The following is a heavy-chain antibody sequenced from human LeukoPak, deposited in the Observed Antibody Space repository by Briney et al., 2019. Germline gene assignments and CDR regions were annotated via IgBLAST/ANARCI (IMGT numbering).Heavy chain of an antibody. CDR2: ISWNSGSI. CDR1: GFTFDDYA. CDR3: AKGPNYYDSPDY. J-gene: IGHJ4*02. Sequence: GGSLRLSCAASGFTFDDYAVHWVRQAPGKGLEWVSGISWNSGSIGYADSVKGGFTISRDNAKNSLYLQMNSLRAENTGLYYCAKGPNYYDSPDYWGQGTLVTVSS. D-gene: IGHD3-22*01. V-gene: IGHV3-9*01.